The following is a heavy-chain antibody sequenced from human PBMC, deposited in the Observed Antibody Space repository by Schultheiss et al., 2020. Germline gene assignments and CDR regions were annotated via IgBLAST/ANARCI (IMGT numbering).Heavy chain of an antibody. CDR1: GFTFTSSA. J-gene: IGHJ5*02. CDR3: AAGLGPDTYYDFWSGYYRFDP. V-gene: IGHV1-58*01. CDR2: IVVGSGNT. D-gene: IGHD3-3*01. Sequence: SVKVSCKASGFTFTSSAVQWVRQARGQRLEWIGWIVVGSGNTNYAQKFQERVTITRDMSTSTAYMELSSLRSEDTAVYYCAAGLGPDTYYDFWSGYYRFDPWGQGTLVTVSS.